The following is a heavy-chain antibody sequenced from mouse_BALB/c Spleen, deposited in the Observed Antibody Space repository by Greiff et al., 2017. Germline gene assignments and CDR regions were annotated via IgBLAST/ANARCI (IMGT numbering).Heavy chain of an antibody. J-gene: IGHJ2*01. V-gene: IGHV5-6-5*01. CDR3: ARASPTGKYFDY. CDR1: GFTFSSYA. Sequence: EVKVVESGGGLVKPGGSLKLSCAASGFTFSSYAMSWVRQTPEKRLEWVASISSGGSTYYPDSVKGRFTISRDNARNILYLQMSSLRSEDTAMYYCARASPTGKYFDYWGQGTTLTVSS. D-gene: IGHD4-1*01. CDR2: ISSGGST.